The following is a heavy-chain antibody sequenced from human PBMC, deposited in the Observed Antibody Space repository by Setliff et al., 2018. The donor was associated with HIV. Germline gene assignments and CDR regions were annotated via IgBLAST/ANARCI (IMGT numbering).Heavy chain of an antibody. J-gene: IGHJ6*02. V-gene: IGHV3-23*01. CDR2: ISGSGGST. D-gene: IGHD3-10*01. CDR1: GFNVEKSG. Sequence: PGGSLRLSCEASGFNVEKSGMHWIRQAPGKGLEWVSAISGSGGSTYYADSVKGRFTISRDNSKNTLYLQMNSLRAEDTAVYYCAKGYYGSGTFRYYYYYGMDVWGQGTTVTVSS. CDR3: AKGYYGSGTFRYYYYYGMDV.